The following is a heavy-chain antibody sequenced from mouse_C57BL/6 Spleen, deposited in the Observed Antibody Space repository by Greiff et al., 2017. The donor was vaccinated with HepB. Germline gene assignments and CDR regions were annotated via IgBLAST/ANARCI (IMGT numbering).Heavy chain of an antibody. CDR1: GYTFTDYY. V-gene: IGHV1-26*01. CDR3: APYYGSSYVRFAY. J-gene: IGHJ3*01. CDR2: INPNNGGT. Sequence: VQLQQSGPELVKPGASVKISCKASGYTFTDYYMNWVKQSHGKSLEWIGDINPNNGGTSYNQKFKGKATLTVDKSSSTAYMELRSLTSEDSAVYYCAPYYGSSYVRFAYWGQGTLVTVSA. D-gene: IGHD1-1*01.